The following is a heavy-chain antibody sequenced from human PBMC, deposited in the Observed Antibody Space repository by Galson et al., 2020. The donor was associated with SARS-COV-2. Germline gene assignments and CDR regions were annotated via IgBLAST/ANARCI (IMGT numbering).Heavy chain of an antibody. CDR1: GFTFSSYG. CDR3: AKDPQEYQLLFEGFDY. Sequence: GGSLRLSCAASGFTFSSYGMHWVRQAPGKGLEWVAVIWYDGSNKYYADSVKGRFTISRDNSKNTLYLQMNSLRAEDTAVYYCAKDPQEYQLLFEGFDYWGQGTLVTVSS. CDR2: IWYDGSNK. V-gene: IGHV3-33*06. J-gene: IGHJ4*02. D-gene: IGHD2-2*01.